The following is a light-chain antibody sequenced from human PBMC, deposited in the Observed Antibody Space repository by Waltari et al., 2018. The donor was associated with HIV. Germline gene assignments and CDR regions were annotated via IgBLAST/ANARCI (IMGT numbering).Light chain of an antibody. CDR3: QQYYSILRT. J-gene: IGKJ1*01. Sequence: DIVMTQSPDSLAVSLGERATINCKSSQSVLYSSNNKNYLAWYQQKPGQPPKLLIYWASTRESGVPDRFSGSGSQTDFTLTISSLQAEDVAVYYCQQYYSILRTFGQGTKVEIK. CDR2: WAS. CDR1: QSVLYSSNNKNY. V-gene: IGKV4-1*01.